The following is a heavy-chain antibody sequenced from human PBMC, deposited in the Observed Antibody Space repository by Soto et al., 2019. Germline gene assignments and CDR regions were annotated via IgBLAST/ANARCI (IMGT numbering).Heavy chain of an antibody. D-gene: IGHD2-8*01. CDR1: GYSFTSYW. J-gene: IGHJ6*02. Sequence: GESLKISCKGSGYSFTSYWISWVRQMPGKGLEWMGRIDPSDSYTNYSPSFQGHVTISADKSISTAYLQWSSLKASDTAMYYCAIHSTFMVYAMSMDVWGQGITANV. V-gene: IGHV5-10-1*01. CDR2: IDPSDSYT. CDR3: AIHSTFMVYAMSMDV.